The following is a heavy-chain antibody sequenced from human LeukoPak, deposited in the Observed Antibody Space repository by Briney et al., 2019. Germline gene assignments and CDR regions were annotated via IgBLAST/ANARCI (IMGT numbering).Heavy chain of an antibody. CDR2: IYYSGST. V-gene: IGHV4-39*01. D-gene: IGHD6-13*01. J-gene: IGHJ5*02. Sequence: PSETLSLTCTVSGGSISSSSYYWGWIRQPPGKGLGGIGSIYYSGSTYHNPSLKSRVPISVDTSKNQFSLKLSSVTAADTAVYYCARSSGYSSSGGLSWFDTWGQGTLVTVSS. CDR3: ARSSGYSSSGGLSWFDT. CDR1: GGSISSSSYY.